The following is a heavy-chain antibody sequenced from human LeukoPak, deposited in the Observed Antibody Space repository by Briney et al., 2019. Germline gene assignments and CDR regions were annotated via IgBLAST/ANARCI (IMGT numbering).Heavy chain of an antibody. D-gene: IGHD6-19*01. V-gene: IGHV3-48*02. Sequence: PGGSLRLSCAASGFTFSSYSMNWVRQATGKGLEWVSYISSSSSTIYYADSVKGRFTISRDNAKNSLYLQMNSLRDEDTAVYYCASSYSSGWYGDYWGQGTLVTVSS. CDR2: ISSSSSTI. CDR1: GFTFSSYS. CDR3: ASSYSSGWYGDY. J-gene: IGHJ4*02.